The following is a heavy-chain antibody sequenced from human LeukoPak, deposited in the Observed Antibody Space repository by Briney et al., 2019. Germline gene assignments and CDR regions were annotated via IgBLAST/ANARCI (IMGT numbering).Heavy chain of an antibody. CDR3: ARAVGATPGAYDY. D-gene: IGHD1-26*01. CDR1: GYTFTSYA. V-gene: IGHV1-3*01. CDR2: INAGNGNT. J-gene: IGHJ4*02. Sequence: EASVKVSCKASGYTFTSYAMHWVRQAPGQRLEWMGWINAGNGNTKYSQKFQGRVTITRDTYASTAYMELSSLRSEDTAVYYCARAVGATPGAYDYWGQGTLVTVSS.